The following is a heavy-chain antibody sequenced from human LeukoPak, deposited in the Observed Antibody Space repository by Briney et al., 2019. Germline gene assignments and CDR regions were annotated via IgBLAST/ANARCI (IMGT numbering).Heavy chain of an antibody. CDR3: ARLGTYWSNYYFEY. D-gene: IGHD3-10*01. V-gene: IGHV5-51*01. CDR2: IYPGDSDT. CDR1: GYSFTTYW. Sequence: GESLKISCQGSGYSFTTYWIGWVRQMPVKVLECMGIIYPGDSDTRYSPSFQGQVTISADKSINTAYLQWSSLKASDTAMYYCARLGTYWSNYYFEYWGQGTLVTVSS. J-gene: IGHJ4*02.